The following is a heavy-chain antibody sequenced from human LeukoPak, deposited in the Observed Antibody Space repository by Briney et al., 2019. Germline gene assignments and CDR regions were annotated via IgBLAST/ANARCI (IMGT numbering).Heavy chain of an antibody. CDR2: IYYSGST. CDR3: ARLSGYCDY. Sequence: PSETLSLTCTVSGGSISSSSYYWGWIRQPPGKGLEWIGSIYYSGSTYYNPSLKSRVTISVDTSKNQFSLKLSSVTAADTAVYYCARLSGYCDYWGQGTLVTVSS. V-gene: IGHV4-39*01. D-gene: IGHD3-22*01. CDR1: GGSISSSSYY. J-gene: IGHJ4*02.